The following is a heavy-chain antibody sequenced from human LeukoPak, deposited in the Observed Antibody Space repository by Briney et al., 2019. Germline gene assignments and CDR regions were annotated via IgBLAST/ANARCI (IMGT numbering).Heavy chain of an antibody. CDR2: IYYNGST. D-gene: IGHD4-17*01. Sequence: SETLSLTCTVSGGSISSYYWSWIRQPPGKGLEWIGYIYYNGSTNYNPSLNSRVTISVDTSKNQFSLKLSSVTAADTAVYYCARVGPGDYETYFDYWGQGTLVTVSS. V-gene: IGHV4-59*01. J-gene: IGHJ4*02. CDR3: ARVGPGDYETYFDY. CDR1: GGSISSYY.